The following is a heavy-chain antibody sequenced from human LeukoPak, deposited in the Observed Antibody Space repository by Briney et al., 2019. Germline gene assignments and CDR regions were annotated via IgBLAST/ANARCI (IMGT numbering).Heavy chain of an antibody. Sequence: GASVKVSCKASGYTFTNYGISWVRQAPGQGLEWMGWISAYTGNTNYAQNFQGRVTMTTDTSTNTAFMELRSLRSDGTAIYYCARSGVGYFYDNSGYYPLDYWGQGTLVTVSS. V-gene: IGHV1-18*01. D-gene: IGHD3-22*01. CDR2: ISAYTGNT. CDR3: ARSGVGYFYDNSGYYPLDY. CDR1: GYTFTNYG. J-gene: IGHJ4*02.